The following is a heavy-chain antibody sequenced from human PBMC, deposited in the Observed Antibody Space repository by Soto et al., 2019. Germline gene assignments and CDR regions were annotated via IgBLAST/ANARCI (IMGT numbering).Heavy chain of an antibody. V-gene: IGHV3-33*01. Sequence: PGGSLRLSCAASGFIFSNFGMHWVRQAPGKGLEWVAGVWYDGSNGVSAGSVKGRFTISRDNSKNTLYLQMTSLRAEDTAVYYCARDPRTARASAMDVWGQGTTVTVSS. D-gene: IGHD6-6*01. J-gene: IGHJ6*02. CDR3: ARDPRTARASAMDV. CDR1: GFIFSNFG. CDR2: VWYDGSNG.